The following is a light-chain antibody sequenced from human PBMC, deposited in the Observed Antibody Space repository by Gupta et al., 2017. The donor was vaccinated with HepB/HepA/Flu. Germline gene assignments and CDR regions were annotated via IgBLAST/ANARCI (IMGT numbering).Light chain of an antibody. J-gene: IGKJ2*01. CDR1: QGISYY. CDR3: QKYNSVPHT. CDR2: AAS. Sequence: DIQMTQSPSSLSASVGDRVTITCRASQGISYYLAWYQQKPGKVPKLLIYAASTLQSGVPSRFSGSGSGTDFTRTISSLQPEDVATYYCQKYNSVPHTFGQGTKLDIK. V-gene: IGKV1-27*01.